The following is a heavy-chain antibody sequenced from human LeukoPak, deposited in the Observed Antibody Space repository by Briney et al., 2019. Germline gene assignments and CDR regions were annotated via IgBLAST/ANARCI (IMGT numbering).Heavy chain of an antibody. J-gene: IGHJ1*01. CDR2: IIPTLGIA. Sequence: ASVKVSCKASGGTFSSYAISWVRQAPGQGLEWMGRIIPTLGIANYAQKFQGRVTITADKSTSTAYMELSSLRSEDTAVYYCASDTHCSGGSCYSGYFQHWGQGTLVTVSS. V-gene: IGHV1-69*04. CDR3: ASDTHCSGGSCYSGYFQH. D-gene: IGHD2-15*01. CDR1: GGTFSSYA.